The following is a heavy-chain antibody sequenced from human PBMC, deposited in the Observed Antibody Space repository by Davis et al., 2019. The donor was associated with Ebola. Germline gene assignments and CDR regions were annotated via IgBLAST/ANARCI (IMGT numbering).Heavy chain of an antibody. CDR2: ISAYNGKT. D-gene: IGHD3-16*01. V-gene: IGHV1-18*01. J-gene: IGHJ5*02. Sequence: ASVQVSCKASGYTFTSYGISWVRQAPGQGLEWMGWISAYNGKTNYAQKLQGRVTMTTDTSTRTAYMELRSLRSDDTAVYYCARRRFGLGWFDPWGQGTLVTVSS. CDR1: GYTFTSYG. CDR3: ARRRFGLGWFDP.